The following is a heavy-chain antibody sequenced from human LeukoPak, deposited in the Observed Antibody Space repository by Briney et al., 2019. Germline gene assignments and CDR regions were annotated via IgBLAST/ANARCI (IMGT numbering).Heavy chain of an antibody. CDR1: GGTISSYY. CDR3: AGQWASYFDY. J-gene: IGHJ4*02. V-gene: IGHV4-59*01. D-gene: IGHD1-26*01. CDR2: ISYTGST. Sequence: SETLSLTCTVSGGTISSYYWSWIRQPPVKGLEWIGYISYTGSTNYNPSLKSRVTISVDTSKNQFSLNLSSVTAADTAVYYCAGQWASYFDYWGQGTLVTVSS.